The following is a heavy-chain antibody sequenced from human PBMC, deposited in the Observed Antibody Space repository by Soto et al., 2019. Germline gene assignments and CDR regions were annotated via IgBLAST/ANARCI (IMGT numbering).Heavy chain of an antibody. CDR1: GFTFSSYD. D-gene: IGHD2-2*01. CDR2: ITYDASNK. J-gene: IGHJ6*02. V-gene: IGHV3-30*14. Sequence: GGSLRLSCAASGFTFSSYDMHWVRQAPGKGLEWVAVITYDASNKYFADSVKGRFTMSRDNSKNTLYLQMNSLRAEDTAVYYCARDLLVPAAPGDYYYGMDCWGQGTTVTVSS. CDR3: ARDLLVPAAPGDYYYGMDC.